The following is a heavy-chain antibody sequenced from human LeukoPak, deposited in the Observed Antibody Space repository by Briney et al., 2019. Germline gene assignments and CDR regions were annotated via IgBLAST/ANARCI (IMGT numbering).Heavy chain of an antibody. CDR3: ARVKKLMPEFEF. Sequence: ASVKVSCKASGYTFIDFYMHWVRQAPGQGLEWMGWINPNSGAIKYSQKFQGRVSMTRDTSITTVYMDLSSLRSDDTAVYYCARVKKLMPEFEFWGQGTLVTVSS. J-gene: IGHJ4*02. CDR1: GYTFIDFY. CDR2: INPNSGAI. D-gene: IGHD2-2*01. V-gene: IGHV1-2*02.